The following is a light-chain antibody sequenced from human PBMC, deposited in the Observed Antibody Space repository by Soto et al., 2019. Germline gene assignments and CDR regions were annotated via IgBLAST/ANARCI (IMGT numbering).Light chain of an antibody. Sequence: QSVLTQAPSVSGTPGQRVTISCSGSRSNIGSNTVNWYQQLPGTAPKLLIFNINQRPSGVPDRFSGSKSGTSASLAISGLQSEDEADYYCAAWDDSLNGSLVFGGGTKVTDL. CDR2: NIN. J-gene: IGLJ2*01. V-gene: IGLV1-44*01. CDR3: AAWDDSLNGSLV. CDR1: RSNIGSNT.